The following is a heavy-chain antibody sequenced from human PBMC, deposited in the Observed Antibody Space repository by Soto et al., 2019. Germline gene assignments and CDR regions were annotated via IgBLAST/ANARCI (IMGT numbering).Heavy chain of an antibody. CDR1: GYTCTSYY. CDR3: ALARELYFDY. J-gene: IGHJ4*02. Sequence: GSVKVSCKASGYTCTSYYMHWVRQAPGQGLEWMGIINPSGGSTSYAQKFQGRVTMTRDKSTSTVYMELSSLRSEDTAVYYCALARELYFDYWGQGTLVTVSS. CDR2: INPSGGST. D-gene: IGHD3-10*01. V-gene: IGHV1-46*01.